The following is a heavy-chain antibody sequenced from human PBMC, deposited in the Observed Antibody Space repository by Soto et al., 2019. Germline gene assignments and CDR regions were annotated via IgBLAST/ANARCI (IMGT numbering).Heavy chain of an antibody. J-gene: IGHJ3*02. D-gene: IGHD3-22*01. CDR1: GDSISRIDYY. V-gene: IGHV4-31*03. CDR3: AREGGSYDSGGYLIRGAFDI. Sequence: SETLSLTCSVSGDSISRIDYYWTWIRQHPEKGLEWIGNIYFRGNTYYSPSLESRLTISVDTSKNQFSLKLTSVTAADTAVYYCAREGGSYDSGGYLIRGAFDIRGQGTMVTVS. CDR2: IYFRGNT.